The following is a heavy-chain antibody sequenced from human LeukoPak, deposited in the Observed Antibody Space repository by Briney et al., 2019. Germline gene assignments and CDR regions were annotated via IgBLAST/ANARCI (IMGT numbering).Heavy chain of an antibody. J-gene: IGHJ6*03. D-gene: IGHD3-22*01. CDR1: GGSTSSSSYY. V-gene: IGHV4-39*07. CDR3: ARATTYYYDSSGYYYYMDV. CDR2: IYYSGSN. Sequence: SETLSLTCTVSGGSTSSSSYYWGWIRHPPGKGLEWIGSIYYSGSNYYNPSLKSRVPISVDMSRNQFSLKLSSVTAADTAVYYCARATTYYYDSSGYYYYMDVWGKGTTVTVSS.